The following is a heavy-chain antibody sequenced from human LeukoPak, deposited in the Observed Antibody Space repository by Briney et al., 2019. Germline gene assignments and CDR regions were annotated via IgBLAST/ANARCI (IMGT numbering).Heavy chain of an antibody. J-gene: IGHJ4*02. V-gene: IGHV3-30*02. CDR3: AKVPPGSRADVVEGIDY. CDR1: GFTFSSYG. CDR2: IRYDGSNK. Sequence: PGGSLRLSCAASGFTFSSYGMRWVRQAPGKGLEWVAFIRYDGSNKYYADSVKGRFTISRDNSKNTLYLQMNSLRAEDTAVYYCAKVPPGSRADVVEGIDYWGQGTLVTVSS. D-gene: IGHD2-15*01.